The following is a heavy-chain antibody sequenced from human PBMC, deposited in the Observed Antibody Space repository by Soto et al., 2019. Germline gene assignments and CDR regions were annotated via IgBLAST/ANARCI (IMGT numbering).Heavy chain of an antibody. Sequence: GGSLRLSCAASGFTFSSYSMNWVRQAPGKGLEWVSYISSSSSTIYYADSVKGRFTISRDNAKNSLYLQMNSLRDEDTAVYYCARTNQIAAAGTVPYYYGMDVWGQGTTVTVSS. J-gene: IGHJ6*02. D-gene: IGHD6-13*01. CDR2: ISSSSSTI. CDR1: GFTFSSYS. V-gene: IGHV3-48*02. CDR3: ARTNQIAAAGTVPYYYGMDV.